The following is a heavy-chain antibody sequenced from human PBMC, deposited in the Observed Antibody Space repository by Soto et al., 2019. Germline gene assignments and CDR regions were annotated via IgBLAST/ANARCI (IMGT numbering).Heavy chain of an antibody. D-gene: IGHD3-10*01. CDR3: AKDRSSYYFGSGSFYADFDY. Sequence: GGSLRLSCAASGFTFSSYAMHWVRQAPGKGLEWVAVISYDGSDEYYADSVKGRFTISRDNSKNTLYLQMNSLRAEDTAVYYSAKDRSSYYFGSGSFYADFDYWGHGTLVTVS. V-gene: IGHV3-30*01. J-gene: IGHJ4*01. CDR2: ISYDGSDE. CDR1: GFTFSSYA.